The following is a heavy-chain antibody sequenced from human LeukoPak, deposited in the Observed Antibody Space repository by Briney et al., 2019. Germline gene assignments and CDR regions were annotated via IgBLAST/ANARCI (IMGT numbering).Heavy chain of an antibody. Sequence: APVKVSCKASGYTFTGYYLHWVRQAPGQRLEWMGWIYPTTGRTSYAQKFQGTVTMTRDTSSSTAYMELIELRSDDTDVYYWAELGDQIGLDPWGQGTLVSGSS. J-gene: IGHJ5*02. CDR1: GYTFTGYY. CDR3: AELGDQIGLDP. D-gene: IGHD3-10*01. V-gene: IGHV1-2*02. CDR2: IYPTTGRT.